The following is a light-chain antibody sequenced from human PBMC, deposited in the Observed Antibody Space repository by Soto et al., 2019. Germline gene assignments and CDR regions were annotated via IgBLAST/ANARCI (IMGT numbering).Light chain of an antibody. CDR1: QDINVY. J-gene: IGKJ2*03. V-gene: IGKV1-39*01. CDR3: QHSYVAPYS. Sequence: DIQMTQSPSSVSASIGDTVTITCRASQDINVYLNWNQQKPGEVPKLLIYSASTLHSGVPSTFTGSGSETDCTLTIRSLQPEDFATYYCQHSYVAPYSFGQGTKVDI. CDR2: SAS.